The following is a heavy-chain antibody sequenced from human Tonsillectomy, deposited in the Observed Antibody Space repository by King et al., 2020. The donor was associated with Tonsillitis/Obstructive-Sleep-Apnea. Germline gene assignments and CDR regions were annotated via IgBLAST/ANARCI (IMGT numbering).Heavy chain of an antibody. V-gene: IGHV3-21*01. J-gene: IGHJ3*02. CDR2: ISSSSTYI. CDR1: RFIFSSYT. Sequence: VQLVESGGGLVKPGGSLRLSCAASRFIFSSYTFNWVRLAPGKGLEWVSSISSSSTYIYYANSVRGRFTISRDNAKNSVYLQMDSLGAEDTALYYCARDHLGAPRRYAFDIWGQGTMVTVSS. D-gene: IGHD1-26*01. CDR3: ARDHLGAPRRYAFDI.